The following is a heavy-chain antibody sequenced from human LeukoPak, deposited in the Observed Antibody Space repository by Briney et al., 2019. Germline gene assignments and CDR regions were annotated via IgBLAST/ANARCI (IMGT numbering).Heavy chain of an antibody. J-gene: IGHJ4*02. CDR2: INPNSGGT. CDR1: GYTFTGAY. CDR3: ARVLFNSGYDF. V-gene: IGHV1-2*02. Sequence: ASVKVSCKASGYTFTGAYMHWVRQAPGQGIEWMGWINPNSGGTQFAQKFQGRVTMTRDTSISTAYMELDRLRSDDTAVYYCARVLFNSGYDFWGQGTLVTVSS. D-gene: IGHD2-21*01.